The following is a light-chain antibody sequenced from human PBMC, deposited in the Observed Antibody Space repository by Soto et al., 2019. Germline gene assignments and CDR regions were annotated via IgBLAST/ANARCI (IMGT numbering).Light chain of an antibody. CDR3: QKYNNWPRT. CDR2: GAS. J-gene: IGKJ1*01. V-gene: IGKV3-15*01. CDR1: QSVSSN. Sequence: EIVMTQSPATLSVSPGERATLSCRASQSVSSNLAWYQQKPGQAPRLLIDGASTRATGIPARFSGSGSGTEFPLTLSSLQSEDFAVYYCQKYNNWPRTFGQGTKVEIK.